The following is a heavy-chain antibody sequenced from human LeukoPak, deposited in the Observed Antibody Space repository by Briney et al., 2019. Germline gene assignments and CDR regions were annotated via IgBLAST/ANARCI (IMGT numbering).Heavy chain of an antibody. CDR3: ARSPHILTGENFDY. J-gene: IGHJ4*02. CDR1: GYTFTGYY. V-gene: IGHV1-2*02. D-gene: IGHD3-9*01. Sequence: ASVKISCKASGYTFTGYYMHWVRQAPGQGLEWMGWINPNSGGTNYAQKFQGRVTMTRDTSITTAYMEMSRLRSDDTALYYCARSPHILTGENFDYWGQGTLVTVSS. CDR2: INPNSGGT.